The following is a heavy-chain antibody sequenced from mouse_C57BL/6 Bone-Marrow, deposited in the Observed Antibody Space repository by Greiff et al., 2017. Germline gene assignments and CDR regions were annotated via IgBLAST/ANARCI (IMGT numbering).Heavy chain of an antibody. D-gene: IGHD1-1*01. J-gene: IGHJ1*01. Sequence: EVNVVESGGGLVQPGGSLRLSCATSGFTFSDFSMEWVRQPPGKRLEWIAASRNKANDYTPEYSASVKGRFIVSGDTSQSILYLQMNALRAEDTAIYYCAREYYGSSYWYFDVWGAGTTVTVSS. CDR2: SRNKANDYTP. CDR1: GFTFSDFS. CDR3: AREYYGSSYWYFDV. V-gene: IGHV7-1*02.